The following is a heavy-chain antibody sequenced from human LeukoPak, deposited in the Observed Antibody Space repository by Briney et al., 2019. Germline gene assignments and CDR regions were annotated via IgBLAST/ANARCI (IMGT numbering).Heavy chain of an antibody. V-gene: IGHV1-69*04. J-gene: IGHJ6*02. CDR3: ARGRAWGDRSFLKTYGMDV. CDR1: GGTFSSYA. D-gene: IGHD2-21*02. Sequence: ASVKVSCKASGGTFSSYAISWVRQAPGQGLEWMGRIIPILGIANYAQKFQGRVTITADKSTSTAYMELSSLRSEDTAVYYCARGRAWGDRSFLKTYGMDVWGQGTTVTVSS. CDR2: IIPILGIA.